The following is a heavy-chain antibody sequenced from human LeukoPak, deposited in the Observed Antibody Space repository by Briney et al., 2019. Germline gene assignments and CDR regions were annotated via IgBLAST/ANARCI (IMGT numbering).Heavy chain of an antibody. D-gene: IGHD2-15*01. CDR2: IWYDGSNK. CDR3: ARQLRYCSDGSCYFPY. V-gene: IGHV3-33*01. Sequence: PGGSLRLSCAASGFTFSSYGMHWVRQAPGKGLEWVAVIWYDGSNKYYADSVQGRFTISRDNSKSTLCLQMNSLRAEDTAVYYCARQLRYCSDGSCYFPYWGQGTLVTVSS. J-gene: IGHJ4*02. CDR1: GFTFSSYG.